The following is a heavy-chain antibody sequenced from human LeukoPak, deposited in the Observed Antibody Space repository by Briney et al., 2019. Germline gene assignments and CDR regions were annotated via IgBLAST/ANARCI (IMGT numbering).Heavy chain of an antibody. J-gene: IGHJ5*02. V-gene: IGHV1-18*01. Sequence: ASVKVSCKASGYTFTSYGISWVRQAPGQGLEWMGWISAYNGNTNYAQKLQGRVTMTTDTSTSTAYMELRSLRSDDTAVYYCARDRRSVAAAGIIFDPWGQGTLVTVPS. CDR1: GYTFTSYG. CDR2: ISAYNGNT. D-gene: IGHD6-13*01. CDR3: ARDRRSVAAAGIIFDP.